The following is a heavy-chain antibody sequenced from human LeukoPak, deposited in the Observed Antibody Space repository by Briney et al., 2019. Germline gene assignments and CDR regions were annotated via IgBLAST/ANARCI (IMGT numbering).Heavy chain of an antibody. V-gene: IGHV4-4*07. J-gene: IGHJ5*02. CDR1: GGSISSYY. CDR2: IYTSGST. CDR3: ARVWKAAGGMWFDP. Sequence: SETLSLTCTLSGGSISSYYWSWLRRPAGKGLEGVGRIYTSGSTNYNPSLKSRVTMSVDTSKNQFSLKLSSVTAADTAVYYCARVWKAAGGMWFDPWGQGTLVTVSS. D-gene: IGHD6-13*01.